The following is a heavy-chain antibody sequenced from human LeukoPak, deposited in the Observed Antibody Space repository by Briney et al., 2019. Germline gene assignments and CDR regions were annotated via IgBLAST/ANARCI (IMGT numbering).Heavy chain of an antibody. CDR2: IYYSGST. Sequence: PSESLSLTCTVSGGSISSGTYFWTWIRQPPGRGLEWIGYIYYSGSTNYNPSLKSQVTISVAKSKTQFSLTLNSVTGADTAVYYCARVITVRGVMFDYWGQGTLVTVSS. CDR3: ARVITVRGVMFDY. CDR1: GGSISSGTYF. V-gene: IGHV4-61*01. D-gene: IGHD3-16*01. J-gene: IGHJ4*02.